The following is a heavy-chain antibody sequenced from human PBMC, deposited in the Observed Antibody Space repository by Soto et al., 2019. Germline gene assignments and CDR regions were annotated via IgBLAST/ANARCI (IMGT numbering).Heavy chain of an antibody. Sequence: QVHLQESGPGLVKPSETLSLTCTVSGDSISNSYWSWIRQPPGKDLEWIAFIYNSVSTNYNPSLKXXVXXSVDTSKNQFSLKLNSVTAADTAVYFCARGPPFDYWGQGTLVTVSS. V-gene: IGHV4-59*01. CDR1: GDSISNSY. J-gene: IGHJ4*02. CDR2: IYNSVST. CDR3: ARGPPFDY.